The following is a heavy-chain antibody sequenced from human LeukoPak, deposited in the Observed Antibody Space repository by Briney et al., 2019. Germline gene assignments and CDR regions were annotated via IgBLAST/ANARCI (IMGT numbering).Heavy chain of an antibody. J-gene: IGHJ4*02. CDR1: GFTFNNYA. D-gene: IGHD4-17*01. CDR3: ARDYADYVGYFFFDY. Sequence: GGSLRLSCAASGFTFNNYAMNWVRQAPGKGLEWVSSISGGGETTYYADSAKGRLTISRDNSQNTLYLQMNSLRAGDTAVYYCARDYADYVGYFFFDYWGQGTLVTVPS. CDR2: ISGGGETT. V-gene: IGHV3-23*01.